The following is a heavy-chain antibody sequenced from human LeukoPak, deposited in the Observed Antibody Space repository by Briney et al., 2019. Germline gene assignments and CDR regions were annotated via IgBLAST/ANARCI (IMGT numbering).Heavy chain of an antibody. D-gene: IGHD2-15*01. CDR2: INSVGSST. CDR1: GFTFSRYW. V-gene: IGHV3-74*01. J-gene: IGHJ4*02. CDR3: AIGAPRYCSGGSCYYPFDY. Sequence: PGGSLRLSCAASGFTFSRYWMHWVRQAPGKGLVWVSRINSVGSSTSYADSVKGRFTISRDNAKNTLHLQMNSLRAEDTAVYYCAIGAPRYCSGGSCYYPFDYWGQGTLVTVSS.